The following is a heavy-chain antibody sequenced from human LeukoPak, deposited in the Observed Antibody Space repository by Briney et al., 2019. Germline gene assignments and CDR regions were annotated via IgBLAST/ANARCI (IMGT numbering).Heavy chain of an antibody. CDR1: RHTFTRYY. V-gene: IGHV1-2*02. J-gene: IGHJ6*03. CDR2: INPNSGGT. Sequence: ASVKVPCKASRHTFTRYYMHWVRQAPGQGLEWMGCINPNSGGTNYAQKFQGRVTMTRDTSISTAYMELSRLRSDDTAVYYCARGGYYYYYYYMDVWGKGTTVTVSS. D-gene: IGHD5-18*01. CDR3: ARGGYYYYYYYMDV.